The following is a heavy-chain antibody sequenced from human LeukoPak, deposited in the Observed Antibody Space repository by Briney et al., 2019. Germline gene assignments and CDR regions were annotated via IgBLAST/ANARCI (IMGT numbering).Heavy chain of an antibody. J-gene: IGHJ4*02. Sequence: PSETLSLTCTVSGGSISSHYWSWIRQPPGKGLEWIGYIYYSGSTNYNPSLKSRVTISVDTSKNQFSLKLSSVTAADTAVYYCARGDTMVRGVIISFDYWGQGTLVTVSS. D-gene: IGHD3-10*01. V-gene: IGHV4-59*08. CDR3: ARGDTMVRGVIISFDY. CDR2: IYYSGST. CDR1: GGSISSHY.